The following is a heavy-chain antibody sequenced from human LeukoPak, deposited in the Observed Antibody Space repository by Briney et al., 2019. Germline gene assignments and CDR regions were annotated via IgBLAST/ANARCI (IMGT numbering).Heavy chain of an antibody. J-gene: IGHJ5*02. D-gene: IGHD5/OR15-5a*01. CDR1: GFTFDDYA. CDR2: IDNSGNYI. Sequence: GGSLRLSCAASGFTFDDYAMHWVRQAPGKGLEWVSSIDNSGNYIYYGDSVKGRFTISRDNAKNSLYLQMNSLRAEDTAVYYCARVVIYDGLVFDPWGQGTLVTVSS. CDR3: ARVVIYDGLVFDP. V-gene: IGHV3-21*01.